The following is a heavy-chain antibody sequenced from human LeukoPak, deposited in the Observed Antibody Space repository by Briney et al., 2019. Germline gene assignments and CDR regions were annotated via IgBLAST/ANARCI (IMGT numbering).Heavy chain of an antibody. D-gene: IGHD1-26*01. J-gene: IGHJ6*02. CDR3: ARLVGANLPYGMDV. CDR2: IIPIFGTA. Sequence: SVKVSCKGSGGTFSSYAISWVRQAPGQGLEWMGGIIPIFGTANYAQKFQGRVTITADESTSTAYMELSSLRSEDTAVYYCARLVGANLPYGMDVWGQGTTVTVSS. CDR1: GGTFSSYA. V-gene: IGHV1-69*13.